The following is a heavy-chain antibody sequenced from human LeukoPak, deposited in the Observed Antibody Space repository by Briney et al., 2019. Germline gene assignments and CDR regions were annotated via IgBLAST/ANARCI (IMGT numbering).Heavy chain of an antibody. J-gene: IGHJ4*02. CDR3: ARDRGWAGYSYGFYY. CDR1: GGTFSSYA. V-gene: IGHV1-69*13. D-gene: IGHD5-18*01. CDR2: IIPIFGTA. Sequence: SVKVSCKASGGTFSSYAISWVRQAPGQGLEWMGGIIPIFGTANYAQEFQGRVTITADESTSTAYMELSSLRSDDTAVYYCARDRGWAGYSYGFYYWGQGTLVTVSS.